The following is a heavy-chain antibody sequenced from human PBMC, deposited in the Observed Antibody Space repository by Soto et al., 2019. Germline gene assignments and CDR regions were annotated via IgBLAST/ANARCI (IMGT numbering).Heavy chain of an antibody. CDR1: GGSISSGGCY. CDR3: AREDGGYVKY. J-gene: IGHJ4*02. V-gene: IGHV4-31*03. CDR2: IYYSRST. Sequence: QVQLQESGPGLVKPSQTLSLTCTVSGGSISSGGCYWSWIRQHPGKGLEWIGYIYYSRSTYYNPSNKSRVTISVETSKNEFSQKLSAVTAADTAVYYCAREDGGYVKYWGQGALVTVSS.